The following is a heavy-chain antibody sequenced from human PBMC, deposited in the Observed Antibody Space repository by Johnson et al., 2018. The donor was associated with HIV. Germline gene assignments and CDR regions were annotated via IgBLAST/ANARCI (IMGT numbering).Heavy chain of an antibody. J-gene: IGHJ3*02. CDR2: ISYDGSNK. V-gene: IGHV3-30*14. CDR3: ARSDGDIVATMLFDI. CDR1: GFTFSSYA. D-gene: IGHD5-12*01. Sequence: VQLVESGGGVVQPGRSLRLSCAASGFTFSSYAMHWVRQAPGKGLEWVAVISYDGSNKYYADSVKGRFTISRDNSKNTLYLQMNSLRAEDPAVNYCARSDGDIVATMLFDIWGQGTMVTVSS.